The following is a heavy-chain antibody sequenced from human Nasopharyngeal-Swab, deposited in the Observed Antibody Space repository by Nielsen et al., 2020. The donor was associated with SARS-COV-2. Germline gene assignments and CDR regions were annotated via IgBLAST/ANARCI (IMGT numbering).Heavy chain of an antibody. D-gene: IGHD3-22*01. CDR3: AKSPQSSGYYYGWFDP. CDR2: ISGSGGST. Sequence: GDSLKISCAAPGFTLRSYAMSWVLQAPGKGLEWVSAISGSGGSTYYADSVKGRFTISRDNSKNTLYLQMNSLRAEDTAVYYCAKSPQSSGYYYGWFDPWGQGTLVTVSS. CDR1: GFTLRSYA. V-gene: IGHV3-23*01. J-gene: IGHJ5*02.